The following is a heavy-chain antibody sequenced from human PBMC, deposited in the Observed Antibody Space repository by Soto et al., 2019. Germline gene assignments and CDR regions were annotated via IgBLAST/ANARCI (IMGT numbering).Heavy chain of an antibody. J-gene: IGHJ4*02. CDR2: ISYDGSNK. V-gene: IGHV3-30-3*01. CDR1: GFTFSSYA. D-gene: IGHD1-7*01. Sequence: PGGSLRLSCAASGFTFSSYAMHWVRQAPGKGLEWVAVISYDGSNKYYADSVKGRFTISRDNSKNTLYLQMNSLRAEDTAVYYCARGGITGTTYFDYWGQGTLVTVSS. CDR3: ARGGITGTTYFDY.